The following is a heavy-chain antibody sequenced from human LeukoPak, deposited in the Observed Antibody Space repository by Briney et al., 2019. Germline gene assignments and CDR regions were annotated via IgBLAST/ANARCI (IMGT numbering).Heavy chain of an antibody. Sequence: GGSLRLSCAPSGFTFSSYTMNWVRQAPGKGLEWVSSISSSSTYIYYADSVKGRFTISRDNAKNALYLQMNSLRAEDTALYYCAKGGITMIVVEGGDYFDYWGQGTLVTVSS. CDR1: GFTFSSYT. J-gene: IGHJ4*02. CDR3: AKGGITMIVVEGGDYFDY. V-gene: IGHV3-21*04. D-gene: IGHD3-22*01. CDR2: ISSSSTYI.